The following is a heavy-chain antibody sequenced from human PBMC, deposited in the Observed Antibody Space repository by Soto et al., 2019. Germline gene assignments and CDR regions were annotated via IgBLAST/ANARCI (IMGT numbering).Heavy chain of an antibody. CDR2: ISAHNGNT. J-gene: IGHJ4*02. CDR1: GYTFTSYG. D-gene: IGHD1-1*01. CDR3: SRGRYGDY. V-gene: IGHV1-18*01. Sequence: QVHLVQSGAEVKKPGASVKVSCKASGYTFTSYGITWVRQAPGQGLEWMGWISAHNGNTDYAKKPQGRVIVTRDTSTSTAYMELRSLISDDTAVYYCSRGRYGDYWGQGALVTFSS.